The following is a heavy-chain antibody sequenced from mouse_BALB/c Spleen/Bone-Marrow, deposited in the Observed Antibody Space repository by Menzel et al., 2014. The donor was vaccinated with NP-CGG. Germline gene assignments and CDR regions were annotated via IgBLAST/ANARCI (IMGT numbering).Heavy chain of an antibody. CDR2: INPYNGDT. CDR1: GYSFTGYF. CDR3: ASSFITTAYYFDY. Sequence: EVQLQQSGPELVKPGASVTISCKASGYSFTGYFMNWVMQSHGKSLEWIGRINPYNGDTFYNQKFKGKATLTVDKSSSTAHMELRSLASEDSAVYYCASSFITTAYYFDYCGQGTTLTVSS. V-gene: IGHV1-20*02. J-gene: IGHJ2*01. D-gene: IGHD1-2*01.